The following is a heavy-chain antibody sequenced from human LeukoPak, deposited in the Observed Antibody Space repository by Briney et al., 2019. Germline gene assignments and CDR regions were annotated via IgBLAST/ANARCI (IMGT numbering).Heavy chain of an antibody. V-gene: IGHV4-61*08. D-gene: IGHD3-22*01. J-gene: IGHJ3*02. Sequence: PSQTLSLTCTVSGGSISSGGYYWSWIRQPPGKGLEWIGYIYYSGSTNYNPSLKSRVTISVDTSKNQFSLKLSSVTAADTAVYYCAREPRSYYYDSNAFDIWGQGTMVTVSS. CDR1: GGSISSGGYY. CDR3: AREPRSYYYDSNAFDI. CDR2: IYYSGST.